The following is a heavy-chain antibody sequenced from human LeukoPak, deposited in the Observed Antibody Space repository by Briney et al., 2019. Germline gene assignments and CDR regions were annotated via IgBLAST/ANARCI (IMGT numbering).Heavy chain of an antibody. CDR1: GFTFSSYA. V-gene: IGHV3-23*01. CDR3: AKSPYSSSWYPDY. Sequence: VGSLRLSCAASGFTFSSYAMSWVRQAPGKGLEWVSAISGSGGSTYYADSVKGRFTISRDNSKNTLYLQMNSLRAEDTAVYYCAKSPYSSSWYPDYWGQGTLVTVSS. J-gene: IGHJ4*02. CDR2: ISGSGGST. D-gene: IGHD6-13*01.